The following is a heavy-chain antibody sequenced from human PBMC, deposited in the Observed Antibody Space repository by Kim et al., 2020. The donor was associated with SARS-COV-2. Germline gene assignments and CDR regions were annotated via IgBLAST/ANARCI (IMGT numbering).Heavy chain of an antibody. CDR1: GGSITSSRYY. J-gene: IGHJ6*01. CDR3: SRQGIPSSGLYGSHYY. D-gene: IGHD6-19*01. Sequence: SETLSLTCTVSGGSITSSRYYWVWIRQPPGKWLEWIGTIYYSGNTYYNPSLKSRVTISVYTSKNQFSLRLSSVTAADTAVYYCSRQGIPSSGLYGSHYY. V-gene: IGHV4-39*01. CDR2: IYYSGNT.